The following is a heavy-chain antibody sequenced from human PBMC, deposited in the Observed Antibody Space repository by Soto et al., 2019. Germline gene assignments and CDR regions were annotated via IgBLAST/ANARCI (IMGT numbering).Heavy chain of an antibody. D-gene: IGHD3-22*01. J-gene: IGHJ4*02. Sequence: ASVKVSCKASGYTFSTYGISWVRQAPGQGLEWMGWISPYNGNTNYAQKIQGRVSMTADTSTGTAYMELRSLRSDDTAVYYCAGGNYYYDSSGYYTLEYWGQGTQVTVSS. CDR1: GYTFSTYG. V-gene: IGHV1-18*01. CDR3: AGGNYYYDSSGYYTLEY. CDR2: ISPYNGNT.